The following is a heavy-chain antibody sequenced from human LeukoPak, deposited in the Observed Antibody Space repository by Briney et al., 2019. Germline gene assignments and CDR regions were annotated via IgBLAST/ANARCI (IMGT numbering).Heavy chain of an antibody. CDR3: ARGPTVTFNYHYGMDV. D-gene: IGHD4-17*01. CDR1: GFTFCDHH. V-gene: IGHV3-72*01. Sequence: GGSLRLSCATSGFTFCDHHMDWVRQAPGKGLEWVARTRTKANDYTTEYAASVKGRFTVSRDESMHSLYLQMNSLKTEDTAVYYCARGPTVTFNYHYGMDVCSQGTTVTV. J-gene: IGHJ6*02. CDR2: TRTKANDYTT.